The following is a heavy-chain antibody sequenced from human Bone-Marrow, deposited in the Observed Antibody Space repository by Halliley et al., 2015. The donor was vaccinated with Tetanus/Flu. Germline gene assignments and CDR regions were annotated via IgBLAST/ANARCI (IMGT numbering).Heavy chain of an antibody. V-gene: IGHV3-9*01. Sequence: SLRLSCAVSGFNFNDYAMHWVRQRPGKGLEWVSGITWNSGAISYADSVKGRFTISRDNNSVSLQLHSLRPKDTALFYCAKAQGWRGCMYHTNCDYWGQGTLGTVSS. J-gene: IGHJ4*02. D-gene: IGHD2-8*01. CDR1: GFNFNDYA. CDR3: AKAQGWRGCMYHTNCDY. CDR2: ITWNSGAI.